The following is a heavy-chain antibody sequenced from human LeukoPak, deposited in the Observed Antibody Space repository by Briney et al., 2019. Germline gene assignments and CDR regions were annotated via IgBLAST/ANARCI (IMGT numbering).Heavy chain of an antibody. V-gene: IGHV3-66*01. CDR2: IYSGGST. D-gene: IGHD3-16*02. CDR1: GFTVSSNY. Sequence: PGGSLRLSCAASGFTVSSNYMSWVRQAPGKGLEWVSVIYSGGSTYYADSVKGRFTISRDNSKNTLYLQMNSLRAEDTAVYYCARNRYLPLHYYGMDVWGQGTTVTVSS. J-gene: IGHJ6*02. CDR3: ARNRYLPLHYYGMDV.